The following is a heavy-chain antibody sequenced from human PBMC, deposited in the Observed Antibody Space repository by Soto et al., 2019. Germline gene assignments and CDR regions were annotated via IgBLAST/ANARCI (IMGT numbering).Heavy chain of an antibody. D-gene: IGHD3-10*01. J-gene: IGHJ4*02. V-gene: IGHV3-66*01. CDR3: ARNEVLLWFGELMPVSFDY. CDR2: IYSGGST. CDR1: GFTVSSNY. Sequence: EVQLVESGGGLVQPGGSLRLSCAASGFTVSSNYMSWVRQAPGKGLEWASVIYSGGSTYYADSVKGRFTISRDNSKNTLYLQMNSLRAEDTAVYYCARNEVLLWFGELMPVSFDYWGQGALVTVSS.